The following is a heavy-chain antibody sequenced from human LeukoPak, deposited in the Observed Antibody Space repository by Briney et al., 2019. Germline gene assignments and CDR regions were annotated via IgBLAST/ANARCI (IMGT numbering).Heavy chain of an antibody. CDR3: ATLSYCRGDC. D-gene: IGHD2-21*01. V-gene: IGHV3-74*01. CDR2: INTDGSST. Sequence: GGSPRLSCAASGFSFSAYYMHWVRQVPGKGLVWVSRINTDGSSTAYADSVKGRFTISRDNAKNTLYLQMNSLRDEDTAVYYCATLSYCRGDCWGQGTLVTVSS. CDR1: GFSFSAYY. J-gene: IGHJ4*02.